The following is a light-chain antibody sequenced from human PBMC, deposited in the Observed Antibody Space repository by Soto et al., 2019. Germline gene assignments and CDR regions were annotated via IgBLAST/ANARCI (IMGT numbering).Light chain of an antibody. CDR2: LGS. Sequence: EIVMTQSPPSLTVTPGEPASISCRSSQRLLHSNGNTFLDWYLQKPGQSPQLLIYLGSNRASGVPDRVSGSAAGTDFTLKISRVEAEDVGVYYCIQALETPYTFGQGTKLEIK. CDR1: QRLLHSNGNTF. V-gene: IGKV2-28*01. J-gene: IGKJ2*01. CDR3: IQALETPYT.